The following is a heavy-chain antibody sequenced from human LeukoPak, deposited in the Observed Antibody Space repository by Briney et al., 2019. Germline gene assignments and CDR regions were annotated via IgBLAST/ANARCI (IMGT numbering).Heavy chain of an antibody. CDR3: AKDSSVYHYDSRNFDY. CDR2: IKQDESEK. Sequence: GGSLRLSCAASGFTFSKYWMSWARQAPGKGLEWVGNIKQDESEKYYVDSVKGRFTISRDNAKNSLYLQMDSLRAEDTAIYYCAKDSSVYHYDSRNFDYWGQGTLVTVSS. J-gene: IGHJ4*02. D-gene: IGHD3-22*01. CDR1: GFTFSKYW. V-gene: IGHV3-7*01.